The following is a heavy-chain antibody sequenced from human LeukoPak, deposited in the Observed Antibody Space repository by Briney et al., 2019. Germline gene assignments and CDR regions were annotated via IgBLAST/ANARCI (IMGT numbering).Heavy chain of an antibody. D-gene: IGHD1-26*01. CDR1: GFTFSSYA. CDR2: ISGSGGST. Sequence: GGSLRLSCAASGFTFSSYAMSGVRQAPGQGLEGVSAISGSGGSTYYADSVKGRFTISTDNSKNTLDLQMNSLRAEDTAVYYCAKVGWELLRGRREYYFAYWGQGTLVTVSS. J-gene: IGHJ4*02. CDR3: AKVGWELLRGRREYYFAY. V-gene: IGHV3-23*01.